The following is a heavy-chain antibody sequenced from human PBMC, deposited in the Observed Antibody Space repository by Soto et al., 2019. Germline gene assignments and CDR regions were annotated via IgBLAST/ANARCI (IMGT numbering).Heavy chain of an antibody. CDR2: IYSGGST. J-gene: IGHJ4*02. V-gene: IGHV3-53*05. CDR1: GFTVSSNY. CDR3: VNGGIAARPGPFDY. D-gene: IGHD6-6*01. Sequence: HGGSLRLSCAASGFTVSSNYMSWVRQAPGKGLEWVSVIYSGGSTYYADSVKGRFTISRDNSKNTLYLQMSSLRAEDTAVYYCVNGGIAARPGPFDYWGQGTLVTVSS.